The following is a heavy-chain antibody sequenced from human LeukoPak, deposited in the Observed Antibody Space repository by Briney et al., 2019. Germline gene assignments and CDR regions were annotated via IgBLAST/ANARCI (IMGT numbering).Heavy chain of an antibody. D-gene: IGHD3-16*01. J-gene: IGHJ3*01. V-gene: IGHV3-74*01. CDR3: ARDFLHLGG. CDR1: GFTFNSYA. CDR2: IKTDGSNT. Sequence: GSVRLSCAASGFTFNSYAMSWVRQAPGKGLVWVSRIKTDGSNTNYADSVKGRFTISRDNAENTLYLQMSSLRAEDTAVYYCARDFLHLGGWGQGTMVTVSS.